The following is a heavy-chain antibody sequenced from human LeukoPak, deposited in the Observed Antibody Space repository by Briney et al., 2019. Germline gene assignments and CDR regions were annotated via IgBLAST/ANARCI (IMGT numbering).Heavy chain of an antibody. CDR1: GFTFSSYG. D-gene: IGHD2-15*01. CDR3: AKAPVTTCSGAYCYPFDY. V-gene: IGHV3-23*01. Sequence: GGSLRLSCAASGFTFSSYGMSWVRQAPGKGLEWVSAISGSGGSTYYADSVKGRFTISRDNSKNTLYLQMNSLRAEDAAVYYCAKAPVTTCSGAYCYPFDYWGQGTLVTVSS. CDR2: ISGSGGST. J-gene: IGHJ4*02.